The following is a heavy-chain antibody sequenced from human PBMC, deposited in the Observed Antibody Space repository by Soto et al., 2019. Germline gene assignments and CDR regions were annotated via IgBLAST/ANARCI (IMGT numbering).Heavy chain of an antibody. CDR2: IIPIFDTA. J-gene: IGHJ6*02. CDR1: GGTFSSYA. D-gene: IGHD3-22*01. Sequence: QVQLVQSGAEVKKPGSSVKVSCKASGGTFSSYAISWVRQAPGQGLEWMGGIIPIFDTADYAQKFQGRVTINAEASTKTAYMELSSLRSEDTAVYYCAGHSSGVPGYYYGMDVWGQGTTVTVSS. CDR3: AGHSSGVPGYYYGMDV. V-gene: IGHV1-69*12.